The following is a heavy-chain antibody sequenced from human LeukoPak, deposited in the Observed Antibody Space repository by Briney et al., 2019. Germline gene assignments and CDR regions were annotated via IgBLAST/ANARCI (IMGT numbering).Heavy chain of an antibody. J-gene: IGHJ4*02. CDR2: ISGSGGST. Sequence: GGSLRLSCAASGFTFSSYAMSWVRQAPGRGLEWVSAISGSGGSTYYADSVKGRFTISRDNSKNTLNLQMNSLRAEDTAVYYCAKVRELLWFGEEYYFDYWGQGTLVTVSS. CDR3: AKVRELLWFGEEYYFDY. D-gene: IGHD3-10*01. V-gene: IGHV3-23*01. CDR1: GFTFSSYA.